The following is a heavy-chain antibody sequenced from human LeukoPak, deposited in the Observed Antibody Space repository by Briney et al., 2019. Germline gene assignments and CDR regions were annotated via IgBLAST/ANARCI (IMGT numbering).Heavy chain of an antibody. D-gene: IGHD6-13*01. Sequence: GASVKVSCKASGYTFTRYGISWVRQAPGQGLEWMGWISAYNGNTNYAQKFQGRVTMTRDTSISTAYMELSRLRSDDTAVYYCAITYSSSSFPVDPWGQGTLVTVSS. CDR3: AITYSSSSFPVDP. CDR2: ISAYNGNT. V-gene: IGHV1-18*01. J-gene: IGHJ5*02. CDR1: GYTFTRYG.